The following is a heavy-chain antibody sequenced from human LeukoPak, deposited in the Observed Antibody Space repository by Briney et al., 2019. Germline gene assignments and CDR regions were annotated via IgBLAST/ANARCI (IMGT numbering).Heavy chain of an antibody. D-gene: IGHD4-23*01. Sequence: SETLSLTCTVSGGSISSYYWSWIRQPPGKGLEWIGYIYYSGSTNYTPSLKSRVTISVDTSKNQFSLKLSSVTAADTAVYYCASHDYGGNLGAFDIWGQGTMVTVSS. CDR2: IYYSGST. CDR3: ASHDYGGNLGAFDI. J-gene: IGHJ3*02. CDR1: GGSISSYY. V-gene: IGHV4-59*12.